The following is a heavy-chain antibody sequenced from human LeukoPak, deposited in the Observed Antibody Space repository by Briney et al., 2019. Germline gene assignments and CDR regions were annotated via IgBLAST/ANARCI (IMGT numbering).Heavy chain of an antibody. J-gene: IGHJ4*02. CDR3: TTRSLAVAGTDY. D-gene: IGHD6-19*01. CDR2: IKSKTDGGTT. CDR1: GFTFSNAW. V-gene: IGHV3-15*07. Sequence: PGGSLRLSCAASGFTFSNAWMNWVRQAPGKGLEWVGRIKSKTDGGTTDYAAPVKGRFTISRGDSKNTLYLQMNSLKTEDTAVYYCTTRSLAVAGTDYWGQGTLVTVSS.